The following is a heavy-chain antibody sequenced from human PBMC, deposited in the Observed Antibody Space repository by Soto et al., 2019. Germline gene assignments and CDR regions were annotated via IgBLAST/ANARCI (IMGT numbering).Heavy chain of an antibody. Sequence: QITLKESGPTLVKPTQTLTLTCTFSGFSLSTRGVAVGWFRQPPGKALEWLALIYWDEDKWYSPSPKSRLTITDDTPKNPVLLTLTNMHPVYTATYYCAHRPRGYAYYFDYWGQGTLVTVSS. CDR3: AHRPRGYAYYFDY. CDR1: GFSLSTRGVA. V-gene: IGHV2-5*02. D-gene: IGHD5-12*01. J-gene: IGHJ4*02. CDR2: IYWDEDK.